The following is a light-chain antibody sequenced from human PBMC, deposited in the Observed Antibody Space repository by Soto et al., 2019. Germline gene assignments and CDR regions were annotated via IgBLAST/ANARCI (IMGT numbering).Light chain of an antibody. CDR3: AAWDDRLNGYV. V-gene: IGLV1-44*01. CDR2: SNN. J-gene: IGLJ3*02. Sequence: QSVLTQPPSASGTPGQRVTISCSGSSSNIGSNTANWYQQVPGTAPRLLIYSNNQRPSGVPDRFSGSKSGTSASLAISGLQSEEEADYYCAAWDDRLNGYVFGGGTQLTVL. CDR1: SSNIGSNT.